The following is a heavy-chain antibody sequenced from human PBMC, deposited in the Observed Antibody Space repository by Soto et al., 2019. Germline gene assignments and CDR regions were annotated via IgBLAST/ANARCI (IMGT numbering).Heavy chain of an antibody. CDR3: VRDRDWAFDI. V-gene: IGHV3-48*02. D-gene: IGHD3-9*01. Sequence: GASVKVSCAASGYALRDYSMNWVRQAPGKGLEWVSYTGTRRKYTFYADSVRGRFTISRDDARNSVYLQLNSLRDEDTAVYYCVRDRDWAFDIWGQGTMGTVSS. CDR2: TGTRRKYT. CDR1: GYALRDYS. J-gene: IGHJ3*02.